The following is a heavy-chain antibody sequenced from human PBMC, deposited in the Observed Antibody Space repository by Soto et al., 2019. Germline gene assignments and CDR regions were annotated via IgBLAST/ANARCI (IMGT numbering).Heavy chain of an antibody. Sequence: GESLKISCKGSVYSFTSYWISWVRQMPGKGLEGMGRIDPSDSYTNYSPSFQGHVTISADKSISTAYLQWSSLKASDTAMYYCATDFGVVIRRYYYGMDVWGQGTTVTVSS. D-gene: IGHD3-3*01. J-gene: IGHJ6*02. CDR3: ATDFGVVIRRYYYGMDV. CDR2: IDPSDSYT. CDR1: VYSFTSYW. V-gene: IGHV5-10-1*01.